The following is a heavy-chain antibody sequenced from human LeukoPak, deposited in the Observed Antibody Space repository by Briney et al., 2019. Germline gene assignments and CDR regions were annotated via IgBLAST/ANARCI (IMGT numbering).Heavy chain of an antibody. CDR3: AREGAYCGGDCYSDY. CDR2: ITPILGIA. Sequence: GASVKVSCKASGGTFSSYAISWVRQAPGQGLEWMGRITPILGIANYAQKFQGRVTITADKSTSTAYMELSSLRSEDTAVYYCAREGAYCGGDCYSDYWGQGTLVTVSS. V-gene: IGHV1-69*04. CDR1: GGTFSSYA. J-gene: IGHJ4*02. D-gene: IGHD2-21*02.